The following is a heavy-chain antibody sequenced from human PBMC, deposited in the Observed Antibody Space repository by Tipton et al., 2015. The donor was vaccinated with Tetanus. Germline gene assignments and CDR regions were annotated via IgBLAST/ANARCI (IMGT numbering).Heavy chain of an antibody. J-gene: IGHJ4*02. CDR2: ISGSGGST. D-gene: IGHD3-10*01. CDR3: AKDRCGVRGACYYFDY. CDR1: GFTFSSYA. V-gene: IGHV3-23*01. Sequence: SLRLSCAASGFTFSSYAMSWVRQAPGKGLEWVSAISGSGGSTYYADSVKGRFTISRDNSKNTLYLQMNSLRAEDTAVYYCAKDRCGVRGACYYFDYWGQGTLVTVSS.